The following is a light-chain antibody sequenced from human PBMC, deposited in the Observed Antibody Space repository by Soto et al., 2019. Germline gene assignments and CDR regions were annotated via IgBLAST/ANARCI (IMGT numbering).Light chain of an antibody. Sequence: SYELTQPPSVSVSPGQTASITCSGDKLGDKYACWYQQKPGQSPVLVIYQDTKRPSGIPERFFGSNSGNTATLTISGTQAMDEADYYCQAWDSSTVVFGGGTKLTFL. CDR2: QDT. CDR3: QAWDSSTVV. V-gene: IGLV3-1*01. CDR1: KLGDKY. J-gene: IGLJ2*01.